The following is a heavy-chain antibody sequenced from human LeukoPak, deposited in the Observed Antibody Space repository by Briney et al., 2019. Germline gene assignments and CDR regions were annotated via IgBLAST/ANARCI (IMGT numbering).Heavy chain of an antibody. CDR2: IYYSGST. J-gene: IGHJ4*02. V-gene: IGHV4-39*01. CDR1: GGSISSSRYY. Sequence: SETLSLTCTVSGGSISSSRYYWRWIRQPPGKGLEWIGSIYYSGSTYYNPSLKSRVTISVDTSKNQFSLKLSSVTAADTAVYYCARLDRNYDFWSGYYRDFDYWGQGTLVTVSS. CDR3: ARLDRNYDFWSGYYRDFDY. D-gene: IGHD3-3*01.